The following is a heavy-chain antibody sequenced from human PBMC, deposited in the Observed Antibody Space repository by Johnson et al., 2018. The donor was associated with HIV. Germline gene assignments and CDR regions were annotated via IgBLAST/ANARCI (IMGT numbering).Heavy chain of an antibody. CDR2: ISYDGGNK. CDR3: ALKQLVTMDDAFDI. Sequence: QMLLVESGGGVVQPGRSLRLSCAASGFTFSSYAMHWVRQAPGKGLEWVAVISYDGGNKYYADSVKGRFTISRDNSKNTLYLQMNSLRAEDTAVYYCALKQLVTMDDAFDIWGQGTMVTVSS. D-gene: IGHD6-13*01. V-gene: IGHV3-30-3*01. J-gene: IGHJ3*02. CDR1: GFTFSSYA.